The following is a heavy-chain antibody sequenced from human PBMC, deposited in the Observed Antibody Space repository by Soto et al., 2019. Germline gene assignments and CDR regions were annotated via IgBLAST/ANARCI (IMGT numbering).Heavy chain of an antibody. D-gene: IGHD3-10*01. Sequence: GGSLRLSCAASGFTFSSYWMHWVRQAPGKKLEYVSGISTHGGSTYYANSVKGRFTISRDNSKNTLYLQIGSLRAEDMAVYYCARHYGSGSYLYFDYWGQGTLVTVSS. J-gene: IGHJ4*02. CDR3: ARHYGSGSYLYFDY. CDR1: GFTFSSYW. V-gene: IGHV3-64*01. CDR2: ISTHGGST.